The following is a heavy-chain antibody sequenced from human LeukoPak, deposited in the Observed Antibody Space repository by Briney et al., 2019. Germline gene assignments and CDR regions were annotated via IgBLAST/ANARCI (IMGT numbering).Heavy chain of an antibody. CDR3: ANLGNWNDVRDY. CDR1: GFTFSTYA. V-gene: IGHV3-23*01. D-gene: IGHD1-1*01. Sequence: PGGSLRLSCVASGFTFSTYAMTWVRQAPGKGLEWVSAISGVSGLKYYGDSVKGRFTVSRDNSKNTQYLQMNDLRTEDTAVYYCANLGNWNDVRDYWGQGTLVAVSS. CDR2: ISGVSGLK. J-gene: IGHJ4*02.